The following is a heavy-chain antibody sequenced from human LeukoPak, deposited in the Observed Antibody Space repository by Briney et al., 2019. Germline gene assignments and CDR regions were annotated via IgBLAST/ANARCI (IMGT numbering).Heavy chain of an antibody. Sequence: GGSLRLSCAASGFTFSSYGMRWVRQAPGKGLEWVAVIWYDGSNKYYADSVKGRFTISRDNSKNTLYLQMNSLRAEDTAVYYCASLGYSSIRRYYFDYWGQGTLVTVSS. CDR2: IWYDGSNK. CDR1: GFTFSSYG. CDR3: ASLGYSSIRRYYFDY. D-gene: IGHD6-13*01. V-gene: IGHV3-33*01. J-gene: IGHJ4*02.